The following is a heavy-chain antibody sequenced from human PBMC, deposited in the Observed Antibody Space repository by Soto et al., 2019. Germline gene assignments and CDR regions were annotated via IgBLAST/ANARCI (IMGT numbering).Heavy chain of an antibody. D-gene: IGHD6-19*01. CDR3: ERGVAGSGFDL. J-gene: IGHJ4*02. CDR2: TYYRSNWRH. CDR1: GDSVSSNTAA. Sequence: SPTLSLTCAISGDSVSSNTAAWNWIRSSPSRGLEWLGRTYYRSNWRHDYAVSVKSRITVNPDTSKNHFSLQLNSVTPDDTAVYYSERGVAGSGFDLWGQGTLVTVSS. V-gene: IGHV6-1*01.